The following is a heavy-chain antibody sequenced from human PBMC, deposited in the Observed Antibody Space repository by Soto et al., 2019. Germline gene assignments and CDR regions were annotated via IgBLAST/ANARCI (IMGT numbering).Heavy chain of an antibody. CDR2: ISAAGDP. V-gene: IGHV3-13*05. CDR3: ARTGRDFYGLDV. D-gene: IGHD1-1*01. Sequence: EVQLVESGGGLVQPGGSLRLSCEASGFTFRNYDMHWVRQGTGKGLEWVSGISAAGDPDYADSVEGRFTISRENAQNSFFLQMNSLRVGDTAVYYCARTGRDFYGLDVRGQGTTVIVSS. J-gene: IGHJ6*02. CDR1: GFTFRNYD.